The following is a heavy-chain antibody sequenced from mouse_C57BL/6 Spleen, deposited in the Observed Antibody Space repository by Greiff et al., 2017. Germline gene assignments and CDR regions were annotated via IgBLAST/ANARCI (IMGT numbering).Heavy chain of an antibody. Sequence: VQLQQSGPELVKPGASVKISCKASGYAFSSSWMNWVKQRPGKGLEWIGRLYPGDGDTTYNGKFKGKATLTADKSSSTAYMQLSSLTSEDSAVXFCARERDYGSFAYWGQGTLVTVSA. CDR2: LYPGDGDT. D-gene: IGHD1-1*01. V-gene: IGHV1-82*01. CDR3: ARERDYGSFAY. CDR1: GYAFSSSW. J-gene: IGHJ3*01.